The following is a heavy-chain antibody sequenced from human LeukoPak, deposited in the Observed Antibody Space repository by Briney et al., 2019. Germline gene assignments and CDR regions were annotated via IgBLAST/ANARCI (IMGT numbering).Heavy chain of an antibody. V-gene: IGHV4-59*08. CDR1: DVSISDYY. CDR2: IYHTGDS. Sequence: SETLSLTCAVSDVSISDYYWSWIRQPPGKGLEWIGYIYHTGDSNQNPSLKGRVTVTLGTPKNQVSLKVTSVTAADTAVYYCARHASASPLDIWGQGTVVTVSS. CDR3: ARHASASPLDI. D-gene: IGHD2-15*01. J-gene: IGHJ4*02.